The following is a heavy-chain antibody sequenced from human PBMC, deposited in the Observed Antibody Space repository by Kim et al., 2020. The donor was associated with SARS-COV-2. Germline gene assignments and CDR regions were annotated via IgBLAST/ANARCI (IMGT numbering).Heavy chain of an antibody. J-gene: IGHJ6*02. CDR2: IKQDGSEK. Sequence: GGSLRLSCAASGFTFSSYWMSWVRQAPGKGLEWVANIKQDGSEKYYVDSVKGRFTISRDNAKNSLYLQMNSLRAEDTAVYYCARKGGSGSYSQYYYYGMDVWGQGTTVTVSS. CDR1: GFTFSSYW. CDR3: ARKGGSGSYSQYYYYGMDV. V-gene: IGHV3-7*01. D-gene: IGHD1-26*01.